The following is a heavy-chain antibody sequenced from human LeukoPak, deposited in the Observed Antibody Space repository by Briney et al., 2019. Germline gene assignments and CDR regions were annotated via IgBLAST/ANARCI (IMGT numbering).Heavy chain of an antibody. V-gene: IGHV3-23*01. D-gene: IGHD3-10*02. J-gene: IGHJ6*03. CDR2: ISGSGGST. Sequence: PGGSLRLSCAASGFTFSSYAMSWVRQAPGKGPEWVSAISGSGGSTYYADSVKGRFTISRDNAKNSLYLPVNSLRAEDTAVYYCARDRGVRGVIPYYMDVWGKGTTVTISS. CDR1: GFTFSSYA. CDR3: ARDRGVRGVIPYYMDV.